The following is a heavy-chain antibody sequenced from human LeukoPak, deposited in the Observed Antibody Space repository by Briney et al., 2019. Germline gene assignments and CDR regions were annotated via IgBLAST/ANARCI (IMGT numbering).Heavy chain of an antibody. Sequence: SETLSLTCAVYGGSISSYYWSWIRQPPGKGLEWVGYIFYSGSTNYNPSLKSRVTISVDTSKNQFSLKLSSVTAADTAMYYCARVNMITFGGAPRRGYFDYWGQGTLVTVSS. V-gene: IGHV4-59*01. CDR3: ARVNMITFGGAPRRGYFDY. CDR1: GGSISSYY. J-gene: IGHJ4*02. D-gene: IGHD3-16*01. CDR2: IFYSGST.